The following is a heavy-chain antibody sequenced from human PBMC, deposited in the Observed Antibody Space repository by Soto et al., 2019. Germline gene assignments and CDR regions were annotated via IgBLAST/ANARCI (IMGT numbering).Heavy chain of an antibody. Sequence: EVQLVQSGGGLVQPGGSLRLPCAASGFTFSNSAMSWVRQAPGKGLEWVSAISGSGVSTDYTDSVKGRFTISRDNSKNTVYLQMKSSRAEDAAVYYWAKAGYCTSGWCYRMSPSGYWGQGTLFTVSS. CDR2: ISGSGVST. CDR1: GFTFSNSA. V-gene: IGHV3-23*04. J-gene: IGHJ4*02. D-gene: IGHD2-8*01. CDR3: AKAGYCTSGWCYRMSPSGY.